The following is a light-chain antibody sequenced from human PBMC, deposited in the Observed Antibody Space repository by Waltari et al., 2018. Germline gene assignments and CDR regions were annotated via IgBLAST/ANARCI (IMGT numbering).Light chain of an antibody. V-gene: IGLV2-14*03. CDR3: SSHTSSRTRV. Sequence: QSALTQPASVSGSPGQSITISCTGTSSDVGAYDYVSWYQQHPGKVPKPMIYDVTYRPSGISNRFSGSKSGITAFLTISGLQAEDEADYYCSSHTSSRTRVFGGGTELTVL. J-gene: IGLJ3*02. CDR2: DVT. CDR1: SSDVGAYDY.